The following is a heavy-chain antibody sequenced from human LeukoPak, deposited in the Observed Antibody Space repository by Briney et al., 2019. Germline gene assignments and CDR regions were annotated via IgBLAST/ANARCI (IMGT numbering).Heavy chain of an antibody. CDR3: AKGTYYSDSSAYFYD. Sequence: GGSLRLSCAASGFTFSSYAMSWVRQAPGKGLEWVTTISGSGDRIYYADSVKGRFTISRDNSKNTLYLQMNSLRAEDTAVYYCAKGTYYSDSSAYFYDWGQGTLVTVSS. CDR2: ISGSGDRI. V-gene: IGHV3-23*01. D-gene: IGHD3-22*01. CDR1: GFTFSSYA. J-gene: IGHJ4*02.